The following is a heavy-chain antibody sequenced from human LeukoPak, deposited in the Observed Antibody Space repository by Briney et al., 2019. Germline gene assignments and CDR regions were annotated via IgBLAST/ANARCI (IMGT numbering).Heavy chain of an antibody. CDR1: GYTFTSYY. J-gene: IGHJ5*02. CDR2: INPSGGTT. Sequence: ASVKVSCKASGYTFTSYYIHWVRQAPGQGLEWVGIINPSGGTTIYAQKFQGRVTMTEDTSTDTAYMELSSLRSEDTAVYYCATVAILLWFGELSGRSDWFDPWGQGTLVTVSS. D-gene: IGHD3-10*01. CDR3: ATVAILLWFGELSGRSDWFDP. V-gene: IGHV1-46*01.